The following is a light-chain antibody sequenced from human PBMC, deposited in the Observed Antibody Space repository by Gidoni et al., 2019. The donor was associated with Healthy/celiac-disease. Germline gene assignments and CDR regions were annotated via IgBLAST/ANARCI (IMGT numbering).Light chain of an antibody. CDR2: LGS. CDR3: MQALQTPFT. CDR1: QSPRHSNGYKD. J-gene: IGKJ3*01. V-gene: IGKV2-28*01. Sequence: DIVMTQSPLSLPVTPGEPASISCRSSQSPRHSNGYKDLDWYLQKPGQSPQLLIYLGSNRASGVPDRFSGSGSGTDFTLKISRVEAEDVGVYYCMQALQTPFTFGPGTKVEIK.